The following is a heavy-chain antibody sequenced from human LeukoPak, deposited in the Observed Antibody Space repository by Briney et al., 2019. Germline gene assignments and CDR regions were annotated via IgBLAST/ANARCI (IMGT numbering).Heavy chain of an antibody. J-gene: IGHJ4*02. CDR2: ISGGTSYI. CDR3: ARRAGAYSHPYDY. CDR1: GFTFSSYW. V-gene: IGHV3-21*04. D-gene: IGHD4/OR15-4a*01. Sequence: GGSLRLSCAASGFTFSSYWMSWVRQAPGKGLEWVSFISGGTSYIYYADSVKGRFTISRDNAKNSLYLQMNSLRAEDTAVYYCARRAGAYSHPYDYWGQGTLVTVSS.